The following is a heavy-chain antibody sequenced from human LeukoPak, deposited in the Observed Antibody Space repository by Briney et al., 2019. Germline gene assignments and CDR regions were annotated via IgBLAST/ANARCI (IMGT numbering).Heavy chain of an antibody. D-gene: IGHD3-3*01. CDR2: IKQDGSEK. CDR1: GFTFSSYW. Sequence: PGGSLRLSCAASGFTFSSYWMSWVRQAPGKGLEWVANIKQDGSEKYYVDSVKGRFTISRDNAKNSLYLEMNSLRAEDTAVYYCARSGYYRTYWFDPWGQGTLVTVSS. J-gene: IGHJ5*02. V-gene: IGHV3-7*03. CDR3: ARSGYYRTYWFDP.